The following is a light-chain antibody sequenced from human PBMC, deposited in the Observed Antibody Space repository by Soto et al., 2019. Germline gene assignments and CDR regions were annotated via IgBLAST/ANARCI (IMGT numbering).Light chain of an antibody. V-gene: IGLV2-23*02. CDR3: CSYAGTSTYVV. CDR2: EVN. J-gene: IGLJ2*01. CDR1: SSDVGSYNL. Sequence: QSVLTQPASVSGSPGQSITISCTGTSSDVGSYNLVSWYQQHPGKVPKLMIYEVNKRPSGVSNRFSGSKSGNTASLSISGLQAEDEADYYCCSYAGTSTYVVFGGGTQLTVL.